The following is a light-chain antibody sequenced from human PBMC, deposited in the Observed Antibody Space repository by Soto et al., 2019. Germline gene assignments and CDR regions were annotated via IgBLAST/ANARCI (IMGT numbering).Light chain of an antibody. Sequence: QSALTQPASVSGSPGQSITISCTGTSSDVGSYDLVSWYQHHSGKAPKIIIYEVNKRPSGISDRFSGSKSGNTASLTISGLQAEDEADYFCCSFVRTNGLLFGGGTKL. J-gene: IGLJ2*01. CDR1: SSDVGSYDL. V-gene: IGLV2-23*02. CDR3: CSFVRTNGLL. CDR2: EVN.